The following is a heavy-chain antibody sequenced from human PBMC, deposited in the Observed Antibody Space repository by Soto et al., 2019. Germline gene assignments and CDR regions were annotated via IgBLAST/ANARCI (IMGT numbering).Heavy chain of an antibody. D-gene: IGHD4-17*01. CDR3: ARDPNGDYVGGFEM. J-gene: IGHJ3*02. CDR1: GFTFSAYA. V-gene: IGHV3-23*01. CDR2: IIASRSRT. Sequence: EVQLLESGGGLVQPGGSLRLSCAASGFTFSAYAMSWVRQSPGKGLEFVSGIIASRSRTYYADSVKGRFTISSDNSKNTLYWQMKGLRAEDTAVYYCARDPNGDYVGGFEMGGQGTMVTVSS.